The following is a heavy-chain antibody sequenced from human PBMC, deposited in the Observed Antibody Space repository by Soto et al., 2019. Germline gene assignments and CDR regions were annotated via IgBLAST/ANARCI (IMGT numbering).Heavy chain of an antibody. CDR2: IYYSGST. V-gene: IGHV4-31*03. CDR1: GGSISRGGYY. D-gene: IGHD5-18*01. J-gene: IGHJ4*02. Sequence: QVQLQESGPGLVKPSQTLSLTCTVSGGSISRGGYYWSWIRQHPGKGLEWIGYIYYSGSTYYNPSLKSRVTISVDTSKNPFSLKLSSVTAADTAVYYCARGRKNVDTAMVGDFAYWGQGTLVTVSS. CDR3: ARGRKNVDTAMVGDFAY.